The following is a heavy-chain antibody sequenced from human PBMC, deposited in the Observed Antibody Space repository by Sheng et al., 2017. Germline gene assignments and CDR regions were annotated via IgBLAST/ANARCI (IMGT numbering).Heavy chain of an antibody. CDR3: ARGFGGSFGAQFDP. CDR2: INHSGST. CDR1: GGSFSGYY. J-gene: IGHJ5*02. V-gene: IGHV4-34*01. D-gene: IGHD3-16*01. Sequence: QVQLQQWGAGLLKPSETLSLTCAVYGGSFSGYYWSWIRQPPGKGLEWIGEINHSGSTNYNPSLKSRVTISVDTSKNQFSLKLSSVTAADTAVYYCARGFGGSFGAQFDPWGQGTLVTVSS.